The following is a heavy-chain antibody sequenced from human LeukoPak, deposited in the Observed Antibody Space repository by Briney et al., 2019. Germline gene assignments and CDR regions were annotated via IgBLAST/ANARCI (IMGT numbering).Heavy chain of an antibody. CDR1: GFTVSSNY. D-gene: IGHD5-12*01. J-gene: IGHJ4*02. CDR2: ISGSGSST. V-gene: IGHV3-23*01. CDR3: AKGVLTGIYDY. Sequence: PGGSLRLSCAASGFTVSSNYMSWVRQAPGKGLEWVSGISGSGSSTYYADSVKGRFTISRDNSKKTLYLQMSSLRAEDTAVFYCAKGVLTGIYDYWGQGTLVTVSS.